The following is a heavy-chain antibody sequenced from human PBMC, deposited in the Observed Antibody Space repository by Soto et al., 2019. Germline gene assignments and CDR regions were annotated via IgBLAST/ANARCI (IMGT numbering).Heavy chain of an antibody. CDR1: GFTFSSYA. D-gene: IGHD1-7*01. J-gene: IGHJ5*02. V-gene: IGHV3-23*01. CDR3: AKELELGPNWFDP. Sequence: EVQLLESGGGLVQPGGSLRLSCAASGFTFSSYAMSWVRQAPGKGLEWVSAVYGPDDGTVYADSVEGRFTVSRDKTKNTLYLQMNSLRAEDTAVYYCAKELELGPNWFDPWGQGTLVTVSS. CDR2: VYGPDDGT.